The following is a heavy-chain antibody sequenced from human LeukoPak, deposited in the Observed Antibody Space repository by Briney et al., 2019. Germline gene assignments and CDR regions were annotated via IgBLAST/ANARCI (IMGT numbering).Heavy chain of an antibody. D-gene: IGHD2-21*02. J-gene: IGHJ6*02. V-gene: IGHV3-21*01. Sequence: GSLRLSCAASGFTFSSYSMNWVRQAPGKGLEWGSSISSSSSYIYYADSVKGRFTISRDNAKNSLYLQMNSLRAEDTAVYYCPRDFNIAYCGGDCSPGYYGMDVWGQGTTVTVSS. CDR3: PRDFNIAYCGGDCSPGYYGMDV. CDR2: ISSSSSYI. CDR1: GFTFSSYS.